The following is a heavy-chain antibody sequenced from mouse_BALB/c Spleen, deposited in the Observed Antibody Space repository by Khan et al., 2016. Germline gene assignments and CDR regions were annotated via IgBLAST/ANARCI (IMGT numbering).Heavy chain of an antibody. CDR1: GYTFTNYG. V-gene: IGHV9-1*02. J-gene: IGHJ4*01. CDR2: INTYTGEP. Sequence: QIQLVQSGPELKKPGETVEISCKASGYTFTNYGMNWVKQAPGKGLKWMGWINTYTGEPTYADDFKGRFAFSLETSGSTVNLQSNNLKKEDRASKCCERQYDSNRAMDYWGQGASVSGS. CDR3: ERQYDSNRAMDY. D-gene: IGHD2-5*01.